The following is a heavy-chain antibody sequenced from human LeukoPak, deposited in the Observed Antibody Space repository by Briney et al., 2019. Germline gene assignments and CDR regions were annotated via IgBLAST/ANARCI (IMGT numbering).Heavy chain of an antibody. D-gene: IGHD7-27*01. Sequence: GGSLRLSCTASVFTFSSFCMTWVREATEKGLEWVANIKQDGSETYYVDSVKGRFTISRDNAKNSLCLHMNSLRVEDSAVYYCAKSGVPHGTDVWGQGTTVTVSS. V-gene: IGHV3-7*02. CDR2: IKQDGSET. CDR3: AKSGVPHGTDV. CDR1: VFTFSSFC. J-gene: IGHJ6*02.